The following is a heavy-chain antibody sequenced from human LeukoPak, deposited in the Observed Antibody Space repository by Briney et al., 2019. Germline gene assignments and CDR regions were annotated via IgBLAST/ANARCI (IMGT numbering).Heavy chain of an antibody. Sequence: GGSLRLSCAASGFTFDNYGMSWVRQAPGKGLEWVSGINWNGGSTGYADSVKGRFTISRDNSENTLYLQMDSLRAEDTAVYYCARDPGVRWLVGFDYWGKGTLVTVSS. CDR2: INWNGGST. J-gene: IGHJ4*02. D-gene: IGHD6-19*01. CDR1: GFTFDNYG. V-gene: IGHV3-20*04. CDR3: ARDPGVRWLVGFDY.